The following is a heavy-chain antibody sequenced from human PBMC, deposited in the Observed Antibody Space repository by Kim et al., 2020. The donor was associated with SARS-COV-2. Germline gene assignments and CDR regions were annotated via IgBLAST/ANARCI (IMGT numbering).Heavy chain of an antibody. Sequence: SETLSLTCTVSGGSISSYYWSWIRQPPGKGLEWIGYIYYSGSTNYNPSLKSRVTISVETTKNQFSLNLSSVTAADTAVYYCARHAGQVDSSGYYFDYWSQGALVTVSS. J-gene: IGHJ4*02. V-gene: IGHV4-59*08. CDR1: GGSISSYY. CDR3: ARHAGQVDSSGYYFDY. D-gene: IGHD3-22*01. CDR2: IYYSGST.